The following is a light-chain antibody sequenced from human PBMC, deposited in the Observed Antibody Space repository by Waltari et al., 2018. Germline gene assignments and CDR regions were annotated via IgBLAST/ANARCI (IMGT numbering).Light chain of an antibody. CDR3: CSYAGSNWV. J-gene: IGLJ3*02. CDR2: EGS. CDR1: SSDVGSYDL. V-gene: IGLV2-23*01. Sequence: QSALTQPASVSGSPGQSITISCTATSSDVGSYDLVSWYQQHPGRAPKLMIYEGSKRPSGVSNRFSGSKSGNTASLTISGLQAEDEADYYCCSYAGSNWVFGRGTKLTVL.